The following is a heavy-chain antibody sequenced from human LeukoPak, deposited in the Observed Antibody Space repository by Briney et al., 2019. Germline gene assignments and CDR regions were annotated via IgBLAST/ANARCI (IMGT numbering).Heavy chain of an antibody. J-gene: IGHJ4*02. CDR1: GGSISSSSYY. D-gene: IGHD7-27*01. CDR3: ASVGKLGYYFDF. V-gene: IGHV4-39*01. Sequence: SETLSLTCNVSGGSISSSSYYWGWIRQSPGKGLEWIGDIYYSGRTYNKNPSLESRVTRSIDTSKSQFSLKLSSVSAADTAIYYCASVGKLGYYFDFWGQGTLVTVSS. CDR2: IYYSGRT.